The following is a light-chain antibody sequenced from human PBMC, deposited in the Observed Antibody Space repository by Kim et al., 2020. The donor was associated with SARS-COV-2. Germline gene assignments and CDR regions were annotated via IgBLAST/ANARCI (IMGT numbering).Light chain of an antibody. CDR2: DVN. J-gene: IGLJ2*01. Sequence: QSALTQPASVSGSPGQSITISCTGTSSDVGGYNYVSWYQQHPGKAPKLMIYDVNKRPSGVSYRFSGSKSGNTASLTISGLQAEDEADYYCSSYTSSSTYVVFGGGTKLTVL. V-gene: IGLV2-14*03. CDR1: SSDVGGYNY. CDR3: SSYTSSSTYVV.